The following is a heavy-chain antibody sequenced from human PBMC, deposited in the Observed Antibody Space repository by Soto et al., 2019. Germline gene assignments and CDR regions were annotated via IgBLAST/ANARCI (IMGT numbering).Heavy chain of an antibody. D-gene: IGHD2-21*02. V-gene: IGHV4-61*08. CDR1: GGSISSGGYY. CDR2: IYNTGST. Sequence: TSETLSLTCTVSGGSISSGGYYWSWIRQHPGKGLEWIGYIYNTGSTVYNPSFKSRVTISVDTSKNQFSLKLNSVTAADTAVYYCARDLWGYCGTDCYPLDVWGQGTTVTVSS. J-gene: IGHJ6*02. CDR3: ARDLWGYCGTDCYPLDV.